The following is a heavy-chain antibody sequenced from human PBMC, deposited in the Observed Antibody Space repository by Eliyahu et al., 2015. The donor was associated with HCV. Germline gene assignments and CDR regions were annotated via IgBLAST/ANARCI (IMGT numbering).Heavy chain of an antibody. Sequence: QLQLQESGSGLVKPSQTLSLTCAVSGGSISSGGYSWSWIRQPPGKGLEWIGYIYHSGSTYYNPSLKSRVTISVDRSKNQFSLKLSSVTAADTAVYYCASYGDYVVRAFDIWGQGTMVTVSS. D-gene: IGHD4-17*01. V-gene: IGHV4-30-2*01. CDR1: GGSISSGGYS. CDR3: ASYGDYVVRAFDI. CDR2: IYHSGST. J-gene: IGHJ3*02.